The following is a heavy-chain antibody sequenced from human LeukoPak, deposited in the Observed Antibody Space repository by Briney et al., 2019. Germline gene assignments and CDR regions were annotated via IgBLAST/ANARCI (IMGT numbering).Heavy chain of an antibody. V-gene: IGHV3-74*01. D-gene: IGHD4-17*01. CDR2: INSDGSGT. J-gene: IGHJ4*02. Sequence: GGSLRLSCAASGFTFSSYSMNWVRQAPGKGLVWVSRINSDGSGTTDADSVKGRFTISRDNAKNTLYLQMNSLRAEDTAVYYCARGGLYGDYWGQGTLVTVSS. CDR3: ARGGLYGDY. CDR1: GFTFSSYS.